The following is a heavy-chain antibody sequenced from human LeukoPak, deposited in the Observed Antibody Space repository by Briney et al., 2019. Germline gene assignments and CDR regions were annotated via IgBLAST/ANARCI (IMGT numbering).Heavy chain of an antibody. Sequence: NPGGSLRLSCAASGFTFSSYAMSWVRQAPGKGLEWVSAISSSGTSTFYADSVKGRFTISRDNSKDTLYLHMNSLRAEDAAVYYCAKTVAGTPEYWGQGTLVTVSS. CDR3: AKTVAGTPEY. V-gene: IGHV3-23*01. D-gene: IGHD6-19*01. CDR2: ISSSGTST. CDR1: GFTFSSYA. J-gene: IGHJ4*02.